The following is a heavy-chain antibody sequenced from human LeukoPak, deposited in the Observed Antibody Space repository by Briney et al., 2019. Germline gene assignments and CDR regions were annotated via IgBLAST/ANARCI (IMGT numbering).Heavy chain of an antibody. J-gene: IGHJ4*02. CDR2: IIPIFGTA. Sequence: GSSVKVSCKASGGTFSSYAISWVRQAPGQGLEWMGRIIPIFGTANYAQKFQGRVTITTDESTSTAYMELSSLRSEDTAVYYCARGRYSGYDMDYWGQRTLVTVSS. V-gene: IGHV1-69*05. CDR3: ARGRYSGYDMDY. CDR1: GGTFSSYA. D-gene: IGHD5-12*01.